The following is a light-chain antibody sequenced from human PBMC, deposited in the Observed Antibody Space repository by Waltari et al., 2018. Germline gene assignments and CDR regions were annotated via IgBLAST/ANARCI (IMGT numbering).Light chain of an antibody. CDR3: GTWDSSLSGAV. V-gene: IGLV1-51*02. J-gene: IGLJ7*01. CDR1: SSNIGNNY. Sequence: QSVLTQPPSVSAAPGQRVTIPCSGGSSNIGNNYVSWYRQFPGTAPKLPIYENSERPSGIPGRFSGSQSGTSATLDITGLQAWDEADYYCGTWDSSLSGAVFGGGTHLTVL. CDR2: ENS.